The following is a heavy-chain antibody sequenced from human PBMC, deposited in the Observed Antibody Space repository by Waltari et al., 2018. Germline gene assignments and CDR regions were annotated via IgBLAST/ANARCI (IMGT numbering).Heavy chain of an antibody. J-gene: IGHJ5*02. CDR2: INHSVST. Sequence: QVQLPQWGAGLLKPSETLSLTCAVYGGSFSGYYWSWIRQPPGKGLEWIGEINHSVSTKYHPSLKSRATIAGDTSKNQFSLKLSSVTAADTAVYYCARCLIEYPASWGQGTLVTVSS. CDR1: GGSFSGYY. CDR3: ARCLIEYPAS. D-gene: IGHD2-2*02. V-gene: IGHV4-34*01.